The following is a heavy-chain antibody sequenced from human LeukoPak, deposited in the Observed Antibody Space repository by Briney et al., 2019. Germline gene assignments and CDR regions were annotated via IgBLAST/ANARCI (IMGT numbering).Heavy chain of an antibody. D-gene: IGHD6-19*01. Sequence: ASVKVSCKASGYTFTGYYMHWVRQAPGQGLEWMGWISPNSGGTNYAQKFQGRVTMTRDTSISTAYMELSRLRSDDTAVYYCARGSGWCYSYNYYGMDVWGQGTTVTVSS. CDR2: ISPNSGGT. V-gene: IGHV1-2*02. CDR1: GYTFTGYY. CDR3: ARGSGWCYSYNYYGMDV. J-gene: IGHJ6*02.